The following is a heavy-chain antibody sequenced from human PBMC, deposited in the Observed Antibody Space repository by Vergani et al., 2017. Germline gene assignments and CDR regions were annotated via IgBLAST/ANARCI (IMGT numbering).Heavy chain of an antibody. J-gene: IGHJ6*02. CDR1: GFTFSSYA. CDR2: ISGSGVNT. V-gene: IGHV3-23*01. Sequence: EVQLLESGGNMIQPGGCLRLSCGASGFTFSSYAMTWVRLAPGKGVQWGSAISGSGVNTFYTDSVKGRVTISRDNSMDTLYLQMNSLRVEDTAIYYCAKARDPNCKGGNCYSYYYGLDLWGQGTPVTVSS. CDR3: AKARDPNCKGGNCYSYYYGLDL. D-gene: IGHD2-21*01.